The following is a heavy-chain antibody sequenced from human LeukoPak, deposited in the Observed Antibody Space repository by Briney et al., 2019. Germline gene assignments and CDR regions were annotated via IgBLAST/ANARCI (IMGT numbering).Heavy chain of an antibody. V-gene: IGHV4-39*01. J-gene: IGHJ4*02. CDR3: ARHLTGTTRKFDY. CDR2: IYYSGST. D-gene: IGHD1-7*01. CDR1: GGSTSSSSSY. Sequence: SETLSLTCTVSGGSTSSSSSYWGWIRQPPGKGLEWIGSIYYSGSTSYNPSLKSRVTISVDTSKNQFSLKLSSVTAADTAVCYCARHLTGTTRKFDYWGQGTLVTVSS.